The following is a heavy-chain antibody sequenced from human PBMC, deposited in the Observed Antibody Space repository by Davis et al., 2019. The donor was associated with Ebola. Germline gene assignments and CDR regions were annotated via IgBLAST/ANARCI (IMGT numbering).Heavy chain of an antibody. V-gene: IGHV4-59*12. D-gene: IGHD1-26*01. CDR3: ARGPHHQGVDP. CDR1: GGSISSYY. Sequence: SETLSLTCTVSGGSISSYYWSWIRQPQGKGLEWIGYIYYSGSTNYNPSLKSRVTISVDTSKNQFSLKLSSVTAADTAVYYCARGPHHQGVDPWGQGTLVTVSS. J-gene: IGHJ5*02. CDR2: IYYSGST.